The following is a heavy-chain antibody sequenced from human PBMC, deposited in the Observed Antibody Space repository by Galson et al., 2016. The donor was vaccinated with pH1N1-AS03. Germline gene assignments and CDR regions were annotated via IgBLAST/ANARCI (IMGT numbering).Heavy chain of an antibody. CDR2: FDPEDGEA. J-gene: IGHJ4*02. Sequence: SVKVSCKVSGYTLTELSMHWVRQGPGKGLEWMGGFDPEDGEAIYAQKFQGRVTMTSDTHTNTAYMELRSLRSDDTAVYYCATERFHYDSGSAIFDYWGQGTLVTVSS. D-gene: IGHD3-10*01. CDR1: GYTLTELS. V-gene: IGHV1-24*01. CDR3: ATERFHYDSGSAIFDY.